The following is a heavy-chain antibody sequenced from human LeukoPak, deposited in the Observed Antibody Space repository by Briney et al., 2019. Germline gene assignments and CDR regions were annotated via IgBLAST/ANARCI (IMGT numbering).Heavy chain of an antibody. CDR3: ARGIGDYDSSGYDFDY. V-gene: IGHV3-33*01. J-gene: IGHJ4*02. D-gene: IGHD3-22*01. CDR1: GFTFSSYG. CDR2: IWYDGSNK. Sequence: PGGSLRLSCAASGFTFSSYGMRWVRQAPGKGLEWVAVIWYDGSNKYYADSVKGRFTISRDNSKNTLYLQMNSLRAEDTAVYYCARGIGDYDSSGYDFDYWGQGTLVTVSS.